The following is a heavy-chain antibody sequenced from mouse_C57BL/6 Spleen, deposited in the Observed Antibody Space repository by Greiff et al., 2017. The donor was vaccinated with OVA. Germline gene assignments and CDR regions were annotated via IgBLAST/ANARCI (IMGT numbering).Heavy chain of an antibody. CDR2: IRNKANGYTT. CDR3: ARYGYDVFDY. J-gene: IGHJ2*01. Sequence: EVQRVESGGGLVQPGGSLSLSCAASGFTFTDYYMSWVRQPPGKALEWLGFIRNKANGYTTEYSASVKGRFTISRDNSQSILYLQMNALRAEDSATYYCARYGYDVFDYWGQGTTLTVSS. CDR1: GFTFTDYY. V-gene: IGHV7-3*01. D-gene: IGHD2-2*01.